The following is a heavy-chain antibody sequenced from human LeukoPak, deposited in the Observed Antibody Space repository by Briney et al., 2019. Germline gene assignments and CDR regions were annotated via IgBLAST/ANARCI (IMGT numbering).Heavy chain of an antibody. CDR1: GFTFSSYG. Sequence: GGSLRLSCAASGFTFSSYGMHWVRQAPGKGLEWVAFIRYDGSNKYYADSVKGRFTISRDNSKNTLYLQMNSLRAEDTAVYYCANTGYNNWGVDYWGQGTLVTVSS. V-gene: IGHV3-30*02. J-gene: IGHJ4*02. CDR2: IRYDGSNK. CDR3: ANTGYNNWGVDY. D-gene: IGHD5-24*01.